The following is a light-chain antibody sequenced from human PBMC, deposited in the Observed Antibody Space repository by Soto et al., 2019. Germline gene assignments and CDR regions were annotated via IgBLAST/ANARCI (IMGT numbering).Light chain of an antibody. CDR2: GAS. CDR3: LQYGSSTGT. J-gene: IGKJ1*01. V-gene: IGKV3-20*01. Sequence: QSIGAPSFTPDERPSLSCRASQSVSSSYLEWYPQKPGKAPRLLIYGASGRETGIPERFCCSGAGTECTRPISRLEREDVLVGVCLQYGSSTGTFRQGTKVDIK. CDR1: QSVSSSY.